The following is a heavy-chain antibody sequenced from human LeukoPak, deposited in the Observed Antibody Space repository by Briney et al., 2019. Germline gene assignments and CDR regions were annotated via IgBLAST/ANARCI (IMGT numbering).Heavy chain of an antibody. D-gene: IGHD3-10*02. V-gene: IGHV3-43*01. J-gene: IGHJ4*02. CDR1: GFNFDRYT. Sequence: GGSLGLSCATSGFNFDRYTIHWVRQAPGKGLEWVSLADWAGGTTFYSDSVRGRFTISRDSGRKSVYLQMNSLTTDDTAFYFCAKELVTMFFDYWGQGALVTVSS. CDR2: ADWAGGTT. CDR3: AKELVTMFFDY.